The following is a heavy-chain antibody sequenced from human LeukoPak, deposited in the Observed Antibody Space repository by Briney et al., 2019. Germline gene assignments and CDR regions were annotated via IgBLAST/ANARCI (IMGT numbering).Heavy chain of an antibody. CDR3: ARTVGYSYGYLYYYYYMDV. Sequence: SETLSLTCAVYGGSFSGYYWSWIRQPPGKGLEWIGEINHSGSTNYNPSLKSRVTISVDTSKNQFSLKLSSVTAADTAVYYCARTVGYSYGYLYYYYYMDVWGKGTTVTISS. CDR1: GGSFSGYY. D-gene: IGHD5-18*01. J-gene: IGHJ6*03. V-gene: IGHV4-34*01. CDR2: INHSGST.